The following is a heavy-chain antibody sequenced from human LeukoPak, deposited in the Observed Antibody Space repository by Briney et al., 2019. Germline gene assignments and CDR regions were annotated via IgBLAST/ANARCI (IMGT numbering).Heavy chain of an antibody. CDR2: INLNSGAT. D-gene: IGHD3-16*01. CDR3: AVWAGGNEPVASFDY. J-gene: IGHJ4*02. CDR1: GYIFTGYY. Sequence: ASVKVSCKASGYIFTGYYMHWMRQAPGQGPECMGWINLNSGATKYAQRFQGRVTMTRDTSISTAYMELSRLRFDDTATYHCAVWAGGNEPVASFDYWGQGTLVTVSS. V-gene: IGHV1-2*02.